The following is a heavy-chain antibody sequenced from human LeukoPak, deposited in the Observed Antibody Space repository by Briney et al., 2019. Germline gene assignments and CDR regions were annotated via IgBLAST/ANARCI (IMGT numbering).Heavy chain of an antibody. CDR3: AKDSADYDFWSGYYTELDY. Sequence: GGSLRLSCAASGFTFSSYAMSWVRQAPGKGLEWVSAISGSGGSTYYADSVKGRFTISRDNSKNTLYLQTNSLRAEDTAVYYCAKDSADYDFWSGYYTELDYWGQGTLVTVSS. D-gene: IGHD3-3*01. J-gene: IGHJ4*02. CDR2: ISGSGGST. V-gene: IGHV3-23*01. CDR1: GFTFSSYA.